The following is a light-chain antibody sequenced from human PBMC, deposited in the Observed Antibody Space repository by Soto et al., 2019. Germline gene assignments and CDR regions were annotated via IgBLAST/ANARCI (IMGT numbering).Light chain of an antibody. CDR3: SSYSRSGNYV. CDR1: SSDIGGYTY. V-gene: IGLV2-14*03. CDR2: DVI. J-gene: IGLJ1*01. Sequence: QSVLTQPASVSGSPGQSITISCTGTSSDIGGYTYVYWYQQHPGKAPDLMIYDVINRPSVVSNCFSGSKSGNTASLTISQLQAEDEADYYCSSYSRSGNYVFGTGTKLTVL.